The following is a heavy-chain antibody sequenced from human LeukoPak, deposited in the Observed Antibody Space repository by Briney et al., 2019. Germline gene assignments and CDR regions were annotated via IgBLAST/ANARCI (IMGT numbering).Heavy chain of an antibody. CDR2: IIPIFGTA. CDR3: ASCRGSSWYEFDY. Sequence: SVKVSCKASGGAFSSYAISWVRQAPGQGLEWMGGIIPIFGTANHAQKFQGRVTITADKSTSTAYMELSSLRSEDTAVYYCASCRGSSWYEFDYWGQGTLVTVSS. D-gene: IGHD6-13*01. J-gene: IGHJ4*02. CDR1: GGAFSSYA. V-gene: IGHV1-69*06.